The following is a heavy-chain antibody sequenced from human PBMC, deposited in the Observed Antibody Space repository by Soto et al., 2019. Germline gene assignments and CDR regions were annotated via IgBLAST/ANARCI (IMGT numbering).Heavy chain of an antibody. CDR2: IYYSGST. CDR1: GGSVSSYY. CDR3: ARTPGY. Sequence: PSETLSLTCTVSGGSVSSYYWSWIRQPPGKGLEWVGYIYYSGSTNYNPSLKSRVTISVDTSKNQFSLKLNSVTAADTAVYYCARTPGYWGQGTLVTVSS. J-gene: IGHJ4*02. V-gene: IGHV4-59*08.